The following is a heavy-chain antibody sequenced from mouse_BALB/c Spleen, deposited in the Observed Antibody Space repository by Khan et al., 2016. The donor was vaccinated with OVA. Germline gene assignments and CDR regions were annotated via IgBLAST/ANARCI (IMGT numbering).Heavy chain of an antibody. J-gene: IGHJ2*01. CDR2: INPYNGGT. Sequence: EVKLQESGPELVKPGASVKMSCKASGYTFTNYVLHWVKQKPGQGLEWIGYINPYNGGTKSNEKFKGKATLASDKSSITAYMELSRLTSEDSAVYYCSRGNWQSYYFDYWGQGTTLTLSS. CDR1: GYTFTNYV. D-gene: IGHD4-1*01. CDR3: SRGNWQSYYFDY. V-gene: IGHV1S136*01.